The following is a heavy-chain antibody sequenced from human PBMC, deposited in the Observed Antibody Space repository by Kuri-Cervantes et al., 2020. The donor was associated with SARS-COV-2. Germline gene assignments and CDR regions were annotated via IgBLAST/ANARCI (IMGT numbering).Heavy chain of an antibody. Sequence: ASVKVSCKASGYTFTGYYMHWVRQAPGQGLEWMGIINPSGGSTSYAQKFQGRVTMTRDTSTSTVYMELSRLRSDDTAVYYCAKTGEEWVFDYWGQGTLVTVSS. V-gene: IGHV1-46*01. J-gene: IGHJ4*02. D-gene: IGHD7-27*01. CDR3: AKTGEEWVFDY. CDR2: INPSGGST. CDR1: GYTFTGYY.